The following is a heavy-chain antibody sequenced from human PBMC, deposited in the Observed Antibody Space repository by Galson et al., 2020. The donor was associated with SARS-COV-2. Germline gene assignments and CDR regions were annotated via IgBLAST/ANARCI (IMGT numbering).Heavy chain of an antibody. CDR2: ISWNSGSI. V-gene: IGHV3-9*03. CDR3: AKDTGWELLPAVFDY. Sequence: GGSLRLSCAASGFTFDDYAMHWVRQAPGKGLEWVSGISWNSGSIGYADSVKGRFTISRDNAKNSLYLQMNRLRAEDMALYYCAKDTGWELLPAVFDYWGQGTLVTVSS. D-gene: IGHD1-26*01. J-gene: IGHJ4*02. CDR1: GFTFDDYA.